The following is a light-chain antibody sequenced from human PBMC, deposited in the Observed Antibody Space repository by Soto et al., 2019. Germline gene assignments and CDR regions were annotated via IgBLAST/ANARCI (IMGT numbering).Light chain of an antibody. CDR3: ATWDDSLNGFYV. CDR1: SSDVGGDNS. J-gene: IGLJ1*01. Sequence: QSALTQPASVSGSPGQSITISCTGTSSDVGGDNSVSWYQQHPGTAPKLMISEVSNRPSGVSNRFSGSKSGNTASLTISGLQAEDEADYYCATWDDSLNGFYVFGTGTKLTVL. V-gene: IGLV2-14*01. CDR2: EVS.